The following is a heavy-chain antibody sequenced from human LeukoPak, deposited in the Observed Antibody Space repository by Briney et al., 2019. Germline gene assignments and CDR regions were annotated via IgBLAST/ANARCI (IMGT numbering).Heavy chain of an antibody. CDR1: GYTFTGYY. CDR2: INPNSGGT. Sequence: GASVKVSCKASGYTFTGYYMHWVRQAPGQGLEWMGSINPNSGGTNYAQKFQGRVTMTRDTSISTAYMELSRLRSDDTAVYYCATILWFGELSFDYWGQGTLVTVSS. V-gene: IGHV1-2*02. J-gene: IGHJ4*02. D-gene: IGHD3-10*01. CDR3: ATILWFGELSFDY.